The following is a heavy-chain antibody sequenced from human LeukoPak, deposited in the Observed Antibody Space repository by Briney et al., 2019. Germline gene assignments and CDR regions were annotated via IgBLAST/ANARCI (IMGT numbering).Heavy chain of an antibody. CDR2: IRSKTYGGTT. V-gene: IGHV3-49*04. CDR3: TRARATYYYDSSGYM. Sequence: GGSLRLSCTASGFTIGYFAMSWVRQAPGKGLDWVGFIRSKTYGGTTEYAASVKGRFTISRDDSKSVAYLHMNNLKTEDTAVYYCTRARATYYYDSSGYMGGQGTLVTVSS. J-gene: IGHJ4*02. D-gene: IGHD3-22*01. CDR1: GFTIGYFA.